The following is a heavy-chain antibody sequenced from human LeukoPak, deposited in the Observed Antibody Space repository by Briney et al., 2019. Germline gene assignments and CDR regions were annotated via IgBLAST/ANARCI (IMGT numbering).Heavy chain of an antibody. J-gene: IGHJ4*02. CDR2: INHSGST. CDR1: GGSFSGYY. Sequence: SETLSLTCAVYGGSFSGYYWSWIRQPPGKGLEWLGEINHSGSTNYNPSLKSRVIISVDTSKNQFSLKLSSVTAADTAVYYCAVGYSSSWYSFDYWGQGTLVTVSS. D-gene: IGHD6-13*01. V-gene: IGHV4-34*01. CDR3: AVGYSSSWYSFDY.